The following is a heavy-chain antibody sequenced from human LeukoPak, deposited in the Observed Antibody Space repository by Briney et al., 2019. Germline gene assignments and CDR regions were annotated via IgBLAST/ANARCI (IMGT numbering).Heavy chain of an antibody. D-gene: IGHD2-8*01. CDR1: GGSFSGYY. CDR2: INHSGST. J-gene: IGHJ5*02. V-gene: IGHV4-34*01. CDR3: ARGRTSSNWFDP. Sequence: SETLPLTCAVYGGSFSGYYWSWIRQPPGKGLEWIGEINHSGSTNYNPSLKSRVTISVDTSKNQFSLKLSSVTAADTAVYYCARGRTSSNWFDPWGQGTLVTVSS.